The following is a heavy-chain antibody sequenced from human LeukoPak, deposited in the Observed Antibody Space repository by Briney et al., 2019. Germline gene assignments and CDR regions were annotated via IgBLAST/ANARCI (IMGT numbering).Heavy chain of an antibody. CDR1: GGTFSSYA. V-gene: IGHV1-69*06. J-gene: IGHJ6*04. D-gene: IGHD3-10*01. CDR3: ARGRITMVRGVKLDV. CDR2: IIPIFGTA. Sequence: ASVKVSCKASGGTFSSYAISWVRQAPGQGLEWMGGIIPIFGTANYAQKFQGRVTITADKSTSTAYMELSSLRSEDTAVYYCARGRITMVRGVKLDVWGKGTTVTISS.